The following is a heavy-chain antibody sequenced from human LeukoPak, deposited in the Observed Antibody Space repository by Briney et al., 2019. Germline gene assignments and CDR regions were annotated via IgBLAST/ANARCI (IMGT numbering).Heavy chain of an antibody. CDR1: GFTFSSYA. D-gene: IGHD3-16*01. Sequence: GGSLRLSCAASGFTFSSYAMHWVRQAPGKGLEWVAVISYDGSNKYYADSVKGRFTISRDNSKNTLYLQMNSLRAEDTAVYYCARGDGGVNSLPYYYYGMDVWGQGTTFTVSS. CDR2: ISYDGSNK. CDR3: ARGDGGVNSLPYYYYGMDV. J-gene: IGHJ6*02. V-gene: IGHV3-30-3*01.